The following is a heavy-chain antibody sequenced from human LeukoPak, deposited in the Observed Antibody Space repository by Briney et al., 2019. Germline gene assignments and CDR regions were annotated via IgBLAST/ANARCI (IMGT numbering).Heavy chain of an antibody. J-gene: IGHJ6*02. CDR2: MNPNSGNT. D-gene: IGHD3-16*01. Sequence: ASVKVSCKASGYTFTSYDINWVRQATGQGLEWMGWMNPNSGNTGYAQKFQGRVTMTRNTSISTAYMELSSLRSEDTAVYYCARGPEYRGSSSFGGMDVWGQGTTVTVSS. CDR3: ARGPEYRGSSSFGGMDV. CDR1: GYTFTSYD. V-gene: IGHV1-8*01.